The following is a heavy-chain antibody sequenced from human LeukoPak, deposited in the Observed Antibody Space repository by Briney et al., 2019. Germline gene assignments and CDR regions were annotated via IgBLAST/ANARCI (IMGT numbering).Heavy chain of an antibody. CDR1: GGTFSSYA. V-gene: IGHV1-69*05. J-gene: IGHJ4*02. CDR3: AREGSIHSNDY. D-gene: IGHD2-15*01. CDR2: IIPIFGTA. Sequence: GSSVKVSCKASGGTFSSYAISWLRQAPGQGLEWMGRIIPIFGTANYAQKFQGRVTITTDESTSTAYMELSSLRSEDTAVYYCAREGSIHSNDYWGQGTLVTVSS.